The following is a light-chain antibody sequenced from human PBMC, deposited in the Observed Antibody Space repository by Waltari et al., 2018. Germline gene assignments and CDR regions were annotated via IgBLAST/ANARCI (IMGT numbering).Light chain of an antibody. Sequence: QSALTQPRSVSGSPGQSVTISCTGASTNIGGYNYVSWYQQHPGKAPKLIIYDVIKRPSGVPYLFSGSKSGDPASLTISGLQAEDEADYCCCSYAGTSPFGTGTKVTVL. CDR1: STNIGGYNY. V-gene: IGLV2-11*01. CDR2: DVI. CDR3: CSYAGTSP. J-gene: IGLJ1*01.